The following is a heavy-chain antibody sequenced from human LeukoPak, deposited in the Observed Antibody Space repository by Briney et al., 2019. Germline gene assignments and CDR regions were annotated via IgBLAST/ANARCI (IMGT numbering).Heavy chain of an antibody. Sequence: PGGSLRLSCAASGFTFSSYAMSWVRQAPGKGLEWVSAISGSGGSTYYADSVKGRFTISRDSSKNTLYLQMNSLRVEDTAVYYCAKGGKWDVTPFDYWGQGTLVTVSS. CDR1: GFTFSSYA. J-gene: IGHJ4*02. CDR2: ISGSGGST. D-gene: IGHD1-26*01. CDR3: AKGGKWDVTPFDY. V-gene: IGHV3-23*01.